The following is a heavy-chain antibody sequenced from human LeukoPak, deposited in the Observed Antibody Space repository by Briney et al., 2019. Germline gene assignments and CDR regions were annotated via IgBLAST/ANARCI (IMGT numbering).Heavy chain of an antibody. J-gene: IGHJ4*02. V-gene: IGHV3-74*01. CDR3: ARDVGDYDDH. Sequence: GGSLRLSCAASGFIFSSYWMHWVRQAPGKGLAWVSHINRNGDTTRYADSVKGRFTISRDNAKNTLYLQMNSLGAADTAVYYCARDVGDYDDHWGQGTLVTVSS. CDR2: INRNGDTT. CDR1: GFIFSSYW. D-gene: IGHD1-26*01.